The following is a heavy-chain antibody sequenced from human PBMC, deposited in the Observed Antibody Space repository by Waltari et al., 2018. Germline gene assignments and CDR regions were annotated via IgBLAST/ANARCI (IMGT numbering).Heavy chain of an antibody. V-gene: IGHV1-69*13. D-gene: IGHD2-15*01. CDR1: GGTFSSYA. Sequence: QVQLVQSGAEVKKPGSSVKVSCKASGGTFSSYAISWVRQAPGQGLEWMGGIIPIFGTANYAQKFQGRVTSTADESTSTAYMELSSLRSEDTAVYYCARDRRSAAPKNYYYYGMDVWGQGTTVTVSS. CDR2: IIPIFGTA. CDR3: ARDRRSAAPKNYYYYGMDV. J-gene: IGHJ6*02.